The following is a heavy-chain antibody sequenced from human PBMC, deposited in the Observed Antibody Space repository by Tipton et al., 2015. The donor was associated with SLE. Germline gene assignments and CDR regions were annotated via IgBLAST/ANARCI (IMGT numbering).Heavy chain of an antibody. V-gene: IGHV3-30*02. J-gene: IGHJ5*01. CDR3: AKDGRVTIFQVASNWVDS. CDR2: IRYDGSTT. CDR1: GFTFNGHG. D-gene: IGHD3-3*01. Sequence: GSLRLSCVASGFTFNGHGMQWVRQAPGKGLEWVAFIRYDGSTTYYAESVKGRFTVSRDNSRNTVYLQMNSLRLEDTATYYCAKDGRVTIFQVASNWVDSWGQGTLVTVSS.